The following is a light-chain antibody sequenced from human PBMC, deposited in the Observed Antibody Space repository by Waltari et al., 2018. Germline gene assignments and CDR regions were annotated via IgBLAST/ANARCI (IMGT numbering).Light chain of an antibody. CDR3: ASWDDSLNGHGA. V-gene: IGLV1-44*01. CDR1: YSNVRTNV. Sequence: QSMLTHPPSASGPPGQRVTIPCAGTYSNVRTNVVNWYQQAPGTAPKRRIHRNDKRPSAVPDRFSGAKSGSSAALAISVFRSEEEGDYYCASWDDSLNGHGAFGGGTKLTVL. CDR2: RND. J-gene: IGLJ2*01.